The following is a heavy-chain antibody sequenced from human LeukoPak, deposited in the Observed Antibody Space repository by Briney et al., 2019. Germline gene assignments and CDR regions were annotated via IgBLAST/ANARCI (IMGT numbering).Heavy chain of an antibody. V-gene: IGHV3-23*01. CDR1: GFPFSSHG. CDR3: AKGPHAFDI. Sequence: GGSLRLSCAGSGFPFSSHGMNWVRQAPGKGLEWVSGISPGGGPTYYADSVRGRFTISRDDSKNTLYLQMKNLRAEDTAVYYCAKGPHAFDIWGQGTMVTVSS. CDR2: ISPGGGPT. J-gene: IGHJ3*02.